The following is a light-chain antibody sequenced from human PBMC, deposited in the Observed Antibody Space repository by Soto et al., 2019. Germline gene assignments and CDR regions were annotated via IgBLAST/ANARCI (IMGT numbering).Light chain of an antibody. CDR2: FVS. CDR3: LQHNSFPLT. J-gene: IGKJ4*01. CDR1: QGIGND. V-gene: IGKV1-17*01. Sequence: DIQMTQSPSSLSASVGDRVTITCRASQGIGNDLGWYQQIPGKAPKRLIFFVSNLQSGVPSRFSGSGSGTEFTRTISSLQPEDFATYFCLQHNSFPLTFGGGTRVEIK.